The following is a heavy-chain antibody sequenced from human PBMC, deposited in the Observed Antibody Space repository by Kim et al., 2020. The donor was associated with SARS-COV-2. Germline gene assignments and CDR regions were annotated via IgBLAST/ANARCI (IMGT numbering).Heavy chain of an antibody. CDR1: GGSFSGYY. V-gene: IGHV4-34*01. CDR2: INHSGST. CDR3: ASGSGRFEESYYYYYGMDV. J-gene: IGHJ6*02. Sequence: SETLSLTCAVYGGSFSGYYWSWIRQPPGKGLEWIGEINHSGSTNYNPSLKSRVTISVDTSKNQFSLKLSSVTAADTAVYYCASGSGRFEESYYYYYGMDVWGQGTTVTVSS. D-gene: IGHD3-10*01.